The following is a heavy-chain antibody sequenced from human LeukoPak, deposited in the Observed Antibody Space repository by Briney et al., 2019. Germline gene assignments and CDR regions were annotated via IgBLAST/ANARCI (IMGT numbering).Heavy chain of an antibody. V-gene: IGHV3-74*01. CDR3: ARGSYGWPAIDY. D-gene: IGHD3-16*01. Sequence: GGSLRLSCAASGFRFSGHWMHWVRQVPGKGLVWVSRLDEFGSHTHALDSVKGRFTISRDNANNTLYLQMNSLRVEDTAGYYGARGSYGWPAIDYWGQGTLVTVSS. J-gene: IGHJ4*02. CDR2: LDEFGSHT. CDR1: GFRFSGHW.